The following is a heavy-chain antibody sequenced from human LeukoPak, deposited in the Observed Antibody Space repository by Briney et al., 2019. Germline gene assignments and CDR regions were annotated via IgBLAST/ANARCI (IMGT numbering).Heavy chain of an antibody. D-gene: IGHD5-18*01. Sequence: PSETLSLTCAVYGGSFSGYYWSWLRQPPGKGLERIGEINHSGSTNYNPSLKSRVTISVETSKNQFSLKLSSVTAADTAVYYCARDAGPGRGYSYGIYYFDYWGQGTLVTVSS. CDR3: ARDAGPGRGYSYGIYYFDY. J-gene: IGHJ4*02. CDR1: GGSFSGYY. CDR2: INHSGST. V-gene: IGHV4-34*01.